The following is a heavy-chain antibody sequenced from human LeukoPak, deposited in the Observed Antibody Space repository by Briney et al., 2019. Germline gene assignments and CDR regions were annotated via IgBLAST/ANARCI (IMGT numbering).Heavy chain of an antibody. CDR2: ISGSGGST. Sequence: GGSLRLSCAASGFTFSSYAMSWVRQAPGKGLEWVSAISGSGGSTYYADSVKGRFTISRDNSKNTLYLQMNSLRAEDTAVYYCAKGEYYDSSGYYYPSPPLDYWGQGTLVTVSS. D-gene: IGHD3-22*01. CDR3: AKGEYYDSSGYYYPSPPLDY. CDR1: GFTFSSYA. V-gene: IGHV3-23*01. J-gene: IGHJ4*02.